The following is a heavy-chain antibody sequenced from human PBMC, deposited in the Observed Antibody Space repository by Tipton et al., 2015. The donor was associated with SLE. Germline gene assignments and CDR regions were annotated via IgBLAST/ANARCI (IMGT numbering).Heavy chain of an antibody. D-gene: IGHD3-22*01. Sequence: VQLVQSGAEVKKPGESLKISCKGSGYSFTSYWIGWVRQMPGKGLEWMGIIYPGDSDTRYSPSFQGQVTISADKSISTAYLQWSSLKASDTAMYYCARHGGVAYYWDSSARAFDIWGQETMVTVSS. J-gene: IGHJ3*02. CDR2: IYPGDSDT. CDR1: GYSFTSYW. V-gene: IGHV5-51*01. CDR3: ARHGGVAYYWDSSARAFDI.